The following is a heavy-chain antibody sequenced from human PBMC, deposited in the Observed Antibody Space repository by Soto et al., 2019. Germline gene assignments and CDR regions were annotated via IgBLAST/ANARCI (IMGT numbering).Heavy chain of an antibody. J-gene: IGHJ6*02. D-gene: IGHD2-15*01. CDR2: IYHSGST. V-gene: IGHV4-30-2*01. CDR3: APLSVSLSGPYGIHV. CDR1: GGSISSGGYS. Sequence: SETLSLTCAVSGGSISSGGYSWSWIRQPPGKGLEWIGYIYHSGSTYYNPSLKSRVTISVDRSKNQFSLKLSSVTAADTAVYYCAPLSVSLSGPYGIHVWGQGTTVTVSS.